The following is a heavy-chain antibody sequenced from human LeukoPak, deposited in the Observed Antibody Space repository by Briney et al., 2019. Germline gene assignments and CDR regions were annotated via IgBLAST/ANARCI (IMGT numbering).Heavy chain of an antibody. D-gene: IGHD3-22*01. CDR2: INPSGGST. Sequence: GASVKVSCKASGYTFTSYYMHWVRQAPGQGLEWTGIINPSGGSTSYAQKFQGRVTMTRDTSTSTVYMELSSLRSEDTAVYYCARVATPYYDSSGYYYTYYFDYWGQGTLVTVSS. CDR3: ARVATPYYDSSGYYYTYYFDY. V-gene: IGHV1-46*01. J-gene: IGHJ4*02. CDR1: GYTFTSYY.